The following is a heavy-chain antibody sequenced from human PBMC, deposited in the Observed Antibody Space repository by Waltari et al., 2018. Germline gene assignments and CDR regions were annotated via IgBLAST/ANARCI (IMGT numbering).Heavy chain of an antibody. V-gene: IGHV4-34*01. CDR2: NNHSGST. CDR3: ASGGVYPFDAFDI. J-gene: IGHJ3*02. Sequence: QVQLQQWGAGLLKPSETLSLTCAVYGGSFSGYYWSWIRQPPGKGLEWIGENNHSGSTNYNPSLNSRVTISVDTSKNQFSLKLSSVTAADTAVYYCASGGVYPFDAFDIWPRDNGHRLF. CDR1: GGSFSGYY. D-gene: IGHD3-10*01.